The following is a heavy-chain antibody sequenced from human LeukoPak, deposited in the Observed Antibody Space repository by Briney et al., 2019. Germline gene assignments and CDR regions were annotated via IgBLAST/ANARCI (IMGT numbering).Heavy chain of an antibody. J-gene: IGHJ4*02. V-gene: IGHV3-48*03. CDR3: AKDIGGSYYFHFDY. D-gene: IGHD1-26*01. CDR2: ISSSGSTI. Sequence: GGSLRLSCAASGFTFSSYEMNWVRQAPGKGLEWVSYISSSGSTIYYADSVKGRFTISRDNAKNSLYLQMNSLRAEDTALYYCAKDIGGSYYFHFDYWGQGTLVTVSS. CDR1: GFTFSSYE.